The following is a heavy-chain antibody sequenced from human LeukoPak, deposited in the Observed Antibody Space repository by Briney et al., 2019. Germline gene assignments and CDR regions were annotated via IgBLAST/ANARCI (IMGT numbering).Heavy chain of an antibody. D-gene: IGHD6-19*01. CDR2: IYHSGST. CDR1: GGSISSYY. J-gene: IGHJ4*02. CDR3: ARTSGWGSDYFDY. Sequence: SETLSLTCTVSGGSISSYYWSWIRQPPGKGLEWIGYIYHSGSTYYNPSLKSRVTISVDRSKNQFSLKLSSVTAADTAVYYCARTSGWGSDYFDYWGQGTLVTVSS. V-gene: IGHV4-59*12.